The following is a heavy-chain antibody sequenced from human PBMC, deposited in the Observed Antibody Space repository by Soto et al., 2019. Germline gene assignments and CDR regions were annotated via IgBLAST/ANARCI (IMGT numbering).Heavy chain of an antibody. D-gene: IGHD4-17*01. CDR3: ARGSYGDYGIDY. Sequence: GGSLRLSCAASGFTFSSYGMHWVRQAPGKGLEWVAVIWYDGSNKYYADSVKGRFTFSRDNSKNTLYLQMNSLRAEDTAVYYCARGSYGDYGIDYWGQGTMVRVSS. V-gene: IGHV3-33*01. CDR2: IWYDGSNK. CDR1: GFTFSSYG. J-gene: IGHJ4*02.